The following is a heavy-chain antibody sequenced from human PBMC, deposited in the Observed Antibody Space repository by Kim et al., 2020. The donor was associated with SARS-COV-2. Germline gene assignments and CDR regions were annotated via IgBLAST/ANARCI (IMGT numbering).Heavy chain of an antibody. CDR2: INPSDSYI. CDR1: GYSCTSQW. V-gene: IGHV5-10-1*01. D-gene: IGHD4-17*01. J-gene: IGHJ4*02. Sequence: GESLKISCKGSGYSCTSQWITWVRQMPGKGLEWMGRINPSDSYINYSPSFQGHVIISVDKSITTAFLQWSSLKASDTAMYYCAMYGDYIDEGLDNWGQGTLVTVSS. CDR3: AMYGDYIDEGLDN.